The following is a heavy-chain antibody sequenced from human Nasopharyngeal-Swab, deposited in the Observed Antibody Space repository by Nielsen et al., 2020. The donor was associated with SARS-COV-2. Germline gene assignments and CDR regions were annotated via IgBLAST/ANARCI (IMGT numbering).Heavy chain of an antibody. D-gene: IGHD2-2*01. J-gene: IGHJ5*02. CDR3: ARVRRPRYCSSTSCYGYNWFDP. Sequence: GSLRLSCTVSGGSISSYYWSWIRQPPGKGLEWIGYIYYSGSTNYNPSLKSRVTISVDTSKNQFSLKPSSVTAADTAVYYCARVRRPRYCSSTSCYGYNWFDPWGQGTLVTVSS. CDR2: IYYSGST. CDR1: GGSISSYY. V-gene: IGHV4-59*01.